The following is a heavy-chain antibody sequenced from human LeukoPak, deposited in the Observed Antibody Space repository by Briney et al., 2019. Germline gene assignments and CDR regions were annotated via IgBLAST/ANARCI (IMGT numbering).Heavy chain of an antibody. CDR3: ANFYSWDDCFDY. Sequence: QPGRSLRLSCAASGFTFSSYAMHWVRQAPGKGLEWVAAISYDGSNKYYADSVKGRFTISRDNSKNTLYLQMNSLRAEDTAVYYCANFYSWDDCFDYWGQGTLVTVSS. CDR1: GFTFSSYA. CDR2: ISYDGSNK. J-gene: IGHJ4*02. D-gene: IGHD4-11*01. V-gene: IGHV3-30-3*01.